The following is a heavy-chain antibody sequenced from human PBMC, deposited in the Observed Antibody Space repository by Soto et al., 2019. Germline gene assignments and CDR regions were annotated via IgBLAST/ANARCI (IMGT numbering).Heavy chain of an antibody. Sequence: PSETLSLTCAVYGGSFSGYYWSWIRQPPGKGLEWIGYIYASGSPYYNPSLRSRVTISADTSKNQISLKLTSPTAADTAVYYCARGVGSSPPRYWGRGTLVTVSS. CDR2: IYASGSP. V-gene: IGHV4-59*01. J-gene: IGHJ4*02. CDR3: ARGVGSSPPRY. D-gene: IGHD1-26*01. CDR1: GGSFSGYY.